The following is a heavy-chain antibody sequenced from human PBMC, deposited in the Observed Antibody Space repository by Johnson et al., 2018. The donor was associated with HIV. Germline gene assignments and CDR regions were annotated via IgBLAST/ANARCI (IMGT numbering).Heavy chain of an antibody. CDR3: ARWVMVRGREGFDI. CDR1: GFTFSSYA. CDR2: ISGSGGST. V-gene: IGHV3-23*04. J-gene: IGHJ3*02. D-gene: IGHD3-10*01. Sequence: VQLVESGGGLVQPGGSLRLSCAASGFTFSSYAMSWVRQAPGKGLEWVSAISGSGGSTYYADSVKGRFTISRDNSKNTVYLQTNSLRAEDSAVYYCARWVMVRGREGFDIWGQGTMVTVSS.